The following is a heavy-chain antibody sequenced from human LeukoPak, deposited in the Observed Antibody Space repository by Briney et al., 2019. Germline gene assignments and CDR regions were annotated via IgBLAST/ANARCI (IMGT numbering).Heavy chain of an antibody. CDR1: GFTFSSYE. CDR3: ARGYCSGGSCSYFDY. V-gene: IGHV3-48*03. Sequence: SGGSLRLSCAASGFTFSSYEMNWVRQAPGKGLEWVSYISSSGSTIYYADSVKGRFTISRDNAKNSLYLQMNSLRAEDTAVYYCARGYCSGGSCSYFDYWGQGTLVTVSS. CDR2: ISSSGSTI. D-gene: IGHD2-15*01. J-gene: IGHJ4*02.